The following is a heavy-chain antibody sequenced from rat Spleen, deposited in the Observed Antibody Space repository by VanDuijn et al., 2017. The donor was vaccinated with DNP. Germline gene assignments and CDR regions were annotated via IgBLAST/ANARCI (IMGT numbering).Heavy chain of an antibody. CDR1: GFTFSDYY. D-gene: IGHD1-4*01. CDR3: ARHVLPLRVWDY. V-gene: IGHV5-22*01. J-gene: IGHJ2*01. CDR2: ISYDGVST. Sequence: EVRLVESGGGLVQPGRSLRLSCVASGFTFSDYYMAWVRRAPTKGLEWVAYISYDGVSTYNGGSVKGRFTISRDIAKSTLYLEMNSLRSEDMATYYCARHVLPLRVWDYWGQGVMVTVSS.